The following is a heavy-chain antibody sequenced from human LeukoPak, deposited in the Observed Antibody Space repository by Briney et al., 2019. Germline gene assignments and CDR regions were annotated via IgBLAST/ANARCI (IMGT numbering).Heavy chain of an antibody. CDR2: VYHSGST. J-gene: IGHJ4*02. D-gene: IGHD1-7*01. CDR3: ARGSSNWNYDPNLDY. V-gene: IGHV4-59*01. Sequence: PSETLSLTCTVSGGSISSYYWSWVRQPPGKGLEWIGYVYHSGSTNYKPSLKSRATISVDMSKNQFSLKLSSVTAADTAVYYCARGSSNWNYDPNLDYWGQGTLVSVSS. CDR1: GGSISSYY.